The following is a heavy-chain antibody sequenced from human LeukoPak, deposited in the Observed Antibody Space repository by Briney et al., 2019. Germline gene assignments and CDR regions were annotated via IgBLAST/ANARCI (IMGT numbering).Heavy chain of an antibody. D-gene: IGHD1-26*01. Sequence: RRSLRLSCAASGFNFKNYGMHWVRQAPGKGLEWVAMILYDGSNKYHADSVKGRFTISRDNSKNTLYLQLNSLRLEDTAVYYCARDLIVGTTYFDYWGQGTLVTVSS. V-gene: IGHV3-30*03. CDR1: GFNFKNYG. J-gene: IGHJ4*02. CDR3: ARDLIVGTTYFDY. CDR2: ILYDGSNK.